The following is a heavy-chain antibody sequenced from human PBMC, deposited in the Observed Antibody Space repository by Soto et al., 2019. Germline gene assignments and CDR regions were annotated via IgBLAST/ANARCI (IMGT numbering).Heavy chain of an antibody. CDR3: VRRHGLNVDANY. CDR2: XYYNGXS. V-gene: IGHV4-59*04. D-gene: IGHD2-21*02. J-gene: IGHJ4*02. CDR1: GGSIGSYY. Sequence: SXTQSLTCTVSGGSIGSYYWSWIRQPPGKGLEWIGYXYYNGXSFYNQYLKSXXTMSVDTXXNQSHLKLSSVTAADTAVYYCVRRHGLNVDANYWGRGTLVTVSS.